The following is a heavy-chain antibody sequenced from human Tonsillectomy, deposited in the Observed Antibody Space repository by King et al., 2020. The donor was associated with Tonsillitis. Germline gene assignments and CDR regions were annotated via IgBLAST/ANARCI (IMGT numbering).Heavy chain of an antibody. CDR1: GFTFSSYA. V-gene: IGHV3-30-3*01. Sequence: VQLVESGGGVVKPGRSLRLSCAASGFTFSSYAMHWVRQAPGKGREWVAVISYDGSNKYFADSVKGRFTISRDNSKNTLYLQMNSRRAEDTAVYYCARSGWWEQTDYYYYGMDVWGQGTAVTVSS. J-gene: IGHJ6*02. D-gene: IGHD2-15*01. CDR3: ARSGWWEQTDYYYYGMDV. CDR2: ISYDGSNK.